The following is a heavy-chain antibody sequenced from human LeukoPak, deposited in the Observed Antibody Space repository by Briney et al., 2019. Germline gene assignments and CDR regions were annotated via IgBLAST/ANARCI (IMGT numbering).Heavy chain of an antibody. CDR3: ARATLVGYFSYFYMDV. CDR1: GGSISSYY. D-gene: IGHD1-26*01. V-gene: IGHV4-4*07. J-gene: IGHJ6*03. CDR2: FYSGGST. Sequence: SETLSLTCTVSGGSISSYYWSWIRPPAGKGLEWMGRFYSGGSTDYNPSLKSRVTISIDTSKNQFSLNLSSVTAADTAVYYCARATLVGYFSYFYMDVWGKGTTVTFSS.